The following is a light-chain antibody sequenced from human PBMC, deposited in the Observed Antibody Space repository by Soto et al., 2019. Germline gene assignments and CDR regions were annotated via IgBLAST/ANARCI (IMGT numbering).Light chain of an antibody. CDR3: QQYDPSRGWT. Sequence: EVVLTQSPGTLSLSPGEGATLSCRASQSISLSYLAWYQQKAGQAPRLLIYGTSGRATGIPDRFSGSGSGTDFTLTISRLEPEDFAVYYCQQYDPSRGWTFGQGTKVDIK. J-gene: IGKJ1*01. CDR2: GTS. V-gene: IGKV3-20*01. CDR1: QSISLSY.